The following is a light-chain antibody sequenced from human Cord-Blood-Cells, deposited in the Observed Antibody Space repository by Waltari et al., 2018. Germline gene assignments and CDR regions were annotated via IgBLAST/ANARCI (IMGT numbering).Light chain of an antibody. CDR1: QSVSSY. J-gene: IGKJ4*01. CDR3: QQHSNWSLT. V-gene: IGKV3-11*01. Sequence: EIVLTQSPATLSLSPGERATLSCRASQSVSSYLAWYQQKPGQAPRLLIYDASNRATGIPARFSGSGSGTDFTLTISSLEPEDFAVYYCQQHSNWSLTFGGGTKVEIK. CDR2: DAS.